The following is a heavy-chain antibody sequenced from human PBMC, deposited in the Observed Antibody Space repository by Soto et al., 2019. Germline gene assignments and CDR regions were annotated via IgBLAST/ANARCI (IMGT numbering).Heavy chain of an antibody. CDR2: IRQGGNEK. CDR1: GFMFSTYL. D-gene: IGHD3-16*01. V-gene: IGHV3-7*01. Sequence: GGSLRLSCTASGFMFSTYLMSWVRQAPGKGLEWVANIRQGGNEKFYVDSVKGRFTISRDNAQKSLYLQMNSLRAEDTAVYYCVGALTYEVPYYYYGMDFWGQGTTVTVSS. J-gene: IGHJ6*02. CDR3: VGALTYEVPYYYYGMDF.